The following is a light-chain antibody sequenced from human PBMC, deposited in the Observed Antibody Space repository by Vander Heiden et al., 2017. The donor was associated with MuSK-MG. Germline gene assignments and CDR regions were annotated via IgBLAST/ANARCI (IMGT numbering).Light chain of an antibody. J-gene: IGKJ4*01. CDR2: HAC. Sequence: DIQITQSPSSLSASGGDRLTITCEASPDISGYLDWFQQKQGKARELLIYHACNLETGVPSRFSGSGCGTDFTFTISGLQPEDIATYYCQQYDNLPLTFGGGTQVEIK. CDR1: PDISGY. V-gene: IGKV1-33*01. CDR3: QQYDNLPLT.